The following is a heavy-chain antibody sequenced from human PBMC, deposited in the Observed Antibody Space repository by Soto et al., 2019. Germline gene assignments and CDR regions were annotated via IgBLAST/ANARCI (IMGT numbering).Heavy chain of an antibody. V-gene: IGHV3-21*01. CDR1: GFTFSSYS. J-gene: IGHJ4*02. Sequence: GGSLRLSRAASGFTFSSYSMNWVRQAPGKGLEWVSSISSSSSYIYYADSVKGRFTISRDNAKNSLYLQMNSLRAEDTAVYNCARVGDYDFWSGYYDYWGQGTRVTVSS. CDR2: ISSSSSYI. CDR3: ARVGDYDFWSGYYDY. D-gene: IGHD3-3*01.